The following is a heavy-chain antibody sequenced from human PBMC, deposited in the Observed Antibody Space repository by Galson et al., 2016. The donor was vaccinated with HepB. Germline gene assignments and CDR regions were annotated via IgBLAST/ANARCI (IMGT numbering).Heavy chain of an antibody. CDR3: AREWSEHGRSSGGGMDV. D-gene: IGHD6-6*01. J-gene: IGHJ6*02. CDR1: GLIVRSNF. Sequence: SLRLSCAASGLIVRSNFMTWVRQGPGKGLEWVATIYNDGDTFYADSVKGRFSISRHNSNNILYLQMSNVTPDDTAVYYCAREWSEHGRSSGGGMDVWGQGTTVTVSS. CDR2: IYNDGDT. V-gene: IGHV3-53*01.